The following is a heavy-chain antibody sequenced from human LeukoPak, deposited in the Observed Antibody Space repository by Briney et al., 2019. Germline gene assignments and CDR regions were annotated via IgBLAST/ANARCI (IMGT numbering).Heavy chain of an antibody. CDR1: GFTFSSYW. CDR3: ARLDSSSFTYFDY. V-gene: IGHV3-74*01. Sequence: GGSLRLSCAASGFTFSSYWMHWVRQAPGKGLVWVSRINSDGSSTSYADSVKGRFTISRDNAKNTLYLQMNSLRAEDTAVYYCARLDSSSFTYFDYWGQGTLVTVSS. D-gene: IGHD6-13*01. J-gene: IGHJ4*02. CDR2: INSDGSST.